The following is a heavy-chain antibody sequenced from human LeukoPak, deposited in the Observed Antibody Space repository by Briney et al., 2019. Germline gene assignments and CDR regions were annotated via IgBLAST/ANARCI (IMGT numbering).Heavy chain of an antibody. CDR1: GGSISSGGYF. V-gene: IGHV4-30-4*08. D-gene: IGHD7-27*01. CDR2: IYYSGST. CDR3: ARSLGIDYYYMDV. Sequence: KASQTLSLTCTVSGGSISSGGYFWSWIRQHPGKGLEWIGYIYYSGSTYYNPSLKSRVTISVDTSKNQFSLKLSSVTAADTAVYYCARSLGIDYYYMDVWGKGTTVTVSS. J-gene: IGHJ6*03.